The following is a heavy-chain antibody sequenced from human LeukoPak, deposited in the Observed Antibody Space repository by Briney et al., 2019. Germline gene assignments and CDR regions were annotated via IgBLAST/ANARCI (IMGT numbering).Heavy chain of an antibody. CDR2: IYYSGST. J-gene: IGHJ4*02. V-gene: IGHV4-39*07. CDR1: GGSISSSSYY. CDR3: AREEDSYDVDY. D-gene: IGHD5-18*01. Sequence: SETLSLTCTVSGGSISSSSYYWGWIRQPPGKGLEWIGSIYYSGSTYYNPSLKSRVTISVDTSKNQFSLKLSSVTAADTAVYYCAREEDSYDVDYWGQGTLVTVSS.